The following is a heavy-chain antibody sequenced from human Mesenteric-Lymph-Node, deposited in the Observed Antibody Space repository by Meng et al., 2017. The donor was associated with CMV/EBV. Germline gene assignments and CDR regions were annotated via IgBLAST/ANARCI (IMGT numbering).Heavy chain of an antibody. CDR1: GGTFSSYA. J-gene: IGHJ4*02. Sequence: SVKVSCKASGGTFSSYAISWVRQAPGQGLEWMGGIIPIFGTANYAQKFQGRVTITTDESTSTAYMELSSLRSEDTAVYYCARSIVGATYYFDYWGQGTLVTVSS. V-gene: IGHV1-69*05. CDR3: ARSIVGATYYFDY. D-gene: IGHD1-26*01. CDR2: IIPIFGTA.